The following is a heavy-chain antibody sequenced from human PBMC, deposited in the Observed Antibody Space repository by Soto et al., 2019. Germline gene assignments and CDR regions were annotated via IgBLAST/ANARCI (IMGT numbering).Heavy chain of an antibody. CDR2: ISGSGGST. D-gene: IGHD1-26*01. V-gene: IGHV3-23*01. J-gene: IGHJ4*02. CDR1: GFTFRSYA. CDR3: ARRGSGSYYDY. Sequence: VQLLESGGGLVQPGESLRLSCAASGFTFRSYAMRWVRQAPGKGLEWVSAISGSGGSTYYADSVKGRFTISRDNSKNTLYLQMNSLRAEDTAVYYCARRGSGSYYDYWGQGTLVTVSS.